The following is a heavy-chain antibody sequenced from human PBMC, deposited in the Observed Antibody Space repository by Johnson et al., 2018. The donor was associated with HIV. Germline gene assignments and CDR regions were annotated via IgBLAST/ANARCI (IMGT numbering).Heavy chain of an antibody. CDR1: GFTFSDYY. Sequence: QVQLVESGGGVVQPGRSLRLSCAASGFTFSDYYMSWIRQAPGKGLEWVSGINWNGGSTGYADSVKGRFTISRDNSKNTLYLQMNSLRAEDTGVYYCAKAYCPGCDAFDIWDQGTMVTVSS. CDR3: AKAYCPGCDAFDI. V-gene: IGHV3-NL1*01. D-gene: IGHD2-21*01. J-gene: IGHJ3*02. CDR2: INWNGGST.